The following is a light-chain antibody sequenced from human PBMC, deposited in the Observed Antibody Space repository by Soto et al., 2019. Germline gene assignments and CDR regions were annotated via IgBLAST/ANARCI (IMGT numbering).Light chain of an antibody. J-gene: IGKJ1*01. Sequence: EIVMTQSPATLSVSPGERATLSCRASQSVSSNLAWYQQKPGQTPKLLIYVASTRATGIPARFSGSGSGTEFTLTISSLQSEDFAVYYCQQYGSSRWTFGQGTKVEIK. V-gene: IGKV3-15*01. CDR2: VAS. CDR3: QQYGSSRWT. CDR1: QSVSSN.